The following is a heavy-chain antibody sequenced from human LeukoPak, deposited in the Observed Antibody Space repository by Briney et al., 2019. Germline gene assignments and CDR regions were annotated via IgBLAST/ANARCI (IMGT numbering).Heavy chain of an antibody. J-gene: IGHJ3*02. D-gene: IGHD3-10*01. V-gene: IGHV3-21*01. Sequence: GGSLRLSCAASGFTFSSYEMNWVRQAPGKGPEWVSSISSSSSYIYYADSVKGRFTISRDNAKNSLYLQMNSLRAEDTAVYYCARDKVKALYGSGSAFDIWGQGTMVTVSS. CDR1: GFTFSSYE. CDR3: ARDKVKALYGSGSAFDI. CDR2: ISSSSSYI.